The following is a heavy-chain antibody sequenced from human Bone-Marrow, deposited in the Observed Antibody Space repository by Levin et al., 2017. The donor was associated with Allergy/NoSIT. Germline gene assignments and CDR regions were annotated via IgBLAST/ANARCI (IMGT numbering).Heavy chain of an antibody. J-gene: IGHJ5*01. CDR3: SRPAVPAAVNGFDS. V-gene: IGHV4-59*08. CDR1: GASISSFY. CDR2: IYYSGST. D-gene: IGHD2-2*01. Sequence: SETLSLTCTVSGASISSFYWSWIRQPPGKGLEWIGYIYYSGSTNYSPSLKSRVSMSADMSRNQVYLTMSSVTAAATAGYFCSRPAVPAAVNGFDSWGQGTLVTVSS.